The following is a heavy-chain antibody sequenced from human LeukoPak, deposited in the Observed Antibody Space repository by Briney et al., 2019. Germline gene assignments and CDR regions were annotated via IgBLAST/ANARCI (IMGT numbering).Heavy chain of an antibody. V-gene: IGHV1-69*05. CDR1: GYTFTSYY. D-gene: IGHD6-13*01. J-gene: IGHJ5*02. CDR2: IIPIFGTA. Sequence: GASVKVSCKASGYTFTSYYMHWVRQAPGQGLELMGGIIPIFGTANYAQKFQGRVTITTDESTSTAYMELSSLRSEDTAVYYCARSIAAATYNWFDPWGQGTLVTVSS. CDR3: ARSIAAATYNWFDP.